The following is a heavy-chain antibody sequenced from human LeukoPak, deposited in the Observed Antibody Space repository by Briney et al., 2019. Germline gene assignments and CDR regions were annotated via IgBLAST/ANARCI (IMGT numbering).Heavy chain of an antibody. CDR2: IYYSGLT. CDR1: GGSITSISSY. CDR3: ASGTFDDYGDYDRGDYFDH. D-gene: IGHD4-17*01. Sequence: SETLSLTCTVSGGSITSISSYWGWVRQPPGQGPEWIGSIYYSGLTYDNPSLKSRVSISVDPAKNHFSLKVTSVTAADTAVYYCASGTFDDYGDYDRGDYFDHWGQGTLVTVSS. V-gene: IGHV4-39*02. J-gene: IGHJ4*02.